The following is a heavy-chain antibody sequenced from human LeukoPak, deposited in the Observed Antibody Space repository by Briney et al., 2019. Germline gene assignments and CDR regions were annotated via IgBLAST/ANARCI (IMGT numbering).Heavy chain of an antibody. D-gene: IGHD3-22*01. J-gene: IGHJ4*02. CDR3: ARWYYDGSAHIDS. V-gene: IGHV1-46*01. Sequence: LGASVKVSCKASGYTFTSYYMHWVRQAPGQGLEWMGIINPSGGSTSYARKFQGRVTMTRDTSISTAYMELSRLRSDDTAVYYCARWYYDGSAHIDSWGQGTLVTVSS. CDR1: GYTFTSYY. CDR2: INPSGGST.